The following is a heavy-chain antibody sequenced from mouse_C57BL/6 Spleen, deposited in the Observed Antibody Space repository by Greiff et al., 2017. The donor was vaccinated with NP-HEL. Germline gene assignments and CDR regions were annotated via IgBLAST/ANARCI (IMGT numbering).Heavy chain of an antibody. D-gene: IGHD4-1*01. CDR2: IDPEDGEP. CDR3: ARTNWIYAMDY. V-gene: IGHV14-2*01. Sequence: VQLQQSGAELVKPGASVKLSCTASGFNIKDYYMHWVKQRTEQGLEWIGRIDPEDGEPKYAPKFQGKATIPVDTSSNTAYLQLSSLTSEDTAVYYCARTNWIYAMDYWGQGTSVTVSS. J-gene: IGHJ4*01. CDR1: GFNIKDYY.